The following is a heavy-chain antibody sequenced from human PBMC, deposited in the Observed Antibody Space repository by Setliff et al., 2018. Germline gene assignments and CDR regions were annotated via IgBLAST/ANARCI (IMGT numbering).Heavy chain of an antibody. Sequence: SVKVSCKASGGTFSSYAINWVRQAPGQGLEWMGGIIPMFGTTNYAQKFQGRVTITADESTTTAYMELSSLRSDDTAVYYCVREGVDRRSSTDYRYYMDVWGKGTTVTVSS. V-gene: IGHV1-69*13. CDR2: IIPMFGTT. D-gene: IGHD6-6*01. CDR3: VREGVDRRSSTDYRYYMDV. J-gene: IGHJ6*03. CDR1: GGTFSSYA.